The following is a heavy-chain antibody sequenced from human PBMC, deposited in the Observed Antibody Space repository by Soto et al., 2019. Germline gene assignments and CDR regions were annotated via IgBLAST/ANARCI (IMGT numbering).Heavy chain of an antibody. Sequence: GGSLRLSCVVSGLTFSRADLSWVRQPPGKGLEWVSASGGSDLSTHYVDSVKGRFTISRDSSKNTLYLQMNSLSAEDTAVYYCVTHSYINMPIVRFDYWGHGTLVTVSS. D-gene: IGHD2-2*01. V-gene: IGHV3-23*01. CDR3: VTHSYINMPIVRFDY. CDR1: GLTFSRAD. CDR2: SGGSDLST. J-gene: IGHJ4*01.